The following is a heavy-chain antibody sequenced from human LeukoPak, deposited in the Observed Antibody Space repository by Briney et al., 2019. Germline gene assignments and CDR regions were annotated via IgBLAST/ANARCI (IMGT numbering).Heavy chain of an antibody. CDR3: ARGWGKGFDY. CDR1: GFTFTTYA. CDR2: IYSGGHT. D-gene: IGHD3-16*01. V-gene: IGHV3-66*01. J-gene: IGHJ4*02. Sequence: GGSLRLSCAASGFTFTTYAMSWVRQAPGKGLEWVSVIYSGGHTYYADSVKGRFTISRDNSKNTLYLQMNSLRAEDTAVYYCARGWGKGFDYWGQGTLVTVSS.